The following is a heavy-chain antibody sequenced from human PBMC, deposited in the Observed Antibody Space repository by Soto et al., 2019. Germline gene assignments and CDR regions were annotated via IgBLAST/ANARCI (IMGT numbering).Heavy chain of an antibody. CDR1: GYTFTSYG. CDR2: ISAYNGNT. Sequence: ASVKVSCKASGYTFTSYGISWVRQAPGQGLEWMGWISAYNGNTNYAQKFQGRVTITADESTSTAYMELSSLRSEDTAVYYCARDYSGSYSFSILGYYYGMDVWGQGTTVTVSS. D-gene: IGHD1-26*01. V-gene: IGHV1-18*04. CDR3: ARDYSGSYSFSILGYYYGMDV. J-gene: IGHJ6*02.